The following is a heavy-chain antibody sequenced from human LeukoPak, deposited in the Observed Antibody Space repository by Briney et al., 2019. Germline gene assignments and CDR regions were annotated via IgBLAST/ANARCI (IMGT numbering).Heavy chain of an antibody. CDR1: GFTVSSNY. CDR2: IYSGGST. V-gene: IGHV3-66*02. D-gene: IGHD6-13*01. Sequence: GGSLRLSCAASGFTVSSNYMSWVRQAPGKGLELVSVIYSGGSTYYADSVKGRFTISRDNSKNTLYLQMNSLRAEDTAVYYCARAGDSSSWYRPFDPWGQGTLVTVSS. CDR3: ARAGDSSSWYRPFDP. J-gene: IGHJ5*02.